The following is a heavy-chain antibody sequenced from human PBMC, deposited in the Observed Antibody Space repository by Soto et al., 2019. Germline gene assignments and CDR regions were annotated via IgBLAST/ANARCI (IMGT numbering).Heavy chain of an antibody. V-gene: IGHV1-69*02. J-gene: IGHJ4*02. CDR2: IIPILGIA. CDR1: GGTFSSYT. D-gene: IGHD4-17*01. CDR3: SYQSQDYGDSFDY. Sequence: QVQLVQSGAEVKKPGSSVKVSCKASGGTFSSYTISWVRQAPGQGLEWMGRIIPILGIANYAQKFQGRVTSTADKSTSTAYMELSSLRSEDTAVYYCSYQSQDYGDSFDYWGQGTLVTVSS.